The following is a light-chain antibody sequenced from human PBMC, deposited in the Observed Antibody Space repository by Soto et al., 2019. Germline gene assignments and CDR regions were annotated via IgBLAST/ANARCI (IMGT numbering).Light chain of an antibody. V-gene: IGKV3-15*01. CDR2: DVS. Sequence: EIVMTQSPATLSVSPGERATLSCRASQSVSSNLAWYQQKPGRAPRLLIYDVSTRATGIPARFSGSGSGTEFTLTISSLQSGDFAVYYCQQYNDWPPVTFGGGTKVDIK. CDR3: QQYNDWPPVT. J-gene: IGKJ4*01. CDR1: QSVSSN.